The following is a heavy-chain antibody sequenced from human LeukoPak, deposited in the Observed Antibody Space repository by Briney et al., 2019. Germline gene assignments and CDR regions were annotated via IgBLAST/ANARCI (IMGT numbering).Heavy chain of an antibody. CDR2: ISGSGGST. J-gene: IGHJ3*02. V-gene: IGHV3-23*01. Sequence: AGGSLRLSCAASGFTFSSYATSWVRQAPGKGLEWVSAISGSGGSTYYADSVKGRFTISRDNSKNTLYLQMNSLRAEDTAVYYCATTTHDYGDYAEAFDIWGQGTMVTVSS. D-gene: IGHD4-17*01. CDR1: GFTFSSYA. CDR3: ATTTHDYGDYAEAFDI.